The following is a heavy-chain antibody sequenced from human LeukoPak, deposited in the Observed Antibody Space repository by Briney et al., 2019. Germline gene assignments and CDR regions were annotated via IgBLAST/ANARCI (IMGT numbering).Heavy chain of an antibody. Sequence: SQTLSLTCTVSGGSISSGSYYWSWIRQPPGKGLEWIGSIYYSGSTYYNSSLKSRVTISVDTSKNQFSLKLSSVTAADTAVYYCARSWAFDIWGQGTMVTVSS. J-gene: IGHJ3*02. CDR3: ARSWAFDI. CDR2: IYYSGST. CDR1: GGSISSGSYY. V-gene: IGHV4-39*01.